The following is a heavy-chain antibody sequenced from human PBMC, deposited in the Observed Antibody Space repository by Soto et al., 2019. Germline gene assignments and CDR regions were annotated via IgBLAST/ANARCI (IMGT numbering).Heavy chain of an antibody. J-gene: IGHJ4*02. CDR1: GGTFSSYA. D-gene: IGHD5-18*01. CDR3: ARSDTAMGNFDY. V-gene: IGHV1-69*13. CDR2: IIPIFGTA. Sequence: SVKVSCKASGGTFSSYAIIWVRQAPGQGLEWMGGIIPIFGTANYAQKFQGRVTITADESTSTAYMELSSLRSEDTAVYYCARSDTAMGNFDYWGQGTLVTVS.